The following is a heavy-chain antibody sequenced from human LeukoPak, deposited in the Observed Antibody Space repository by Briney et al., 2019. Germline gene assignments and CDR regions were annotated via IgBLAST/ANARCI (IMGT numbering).Heavy chain of an antibody. V-gene: IGHV3-11*01. J-gene: IGHJ6*03. D-gene: IGHD2-2*01. CDR1: GFTFSDYY. CDR2: ISRGGSVK. CDR3: ARVVVSPAPPYTDV. Sequence: GGSLRLSCAAYGFTFSDYYMSWVRQAPGKGLEWVSYISRGGSVKYYEDSVKGRVTISRDNDKNSLYLQMNSLRAEDTAVYYCARVVVSPAPPYTDVWGKGTTVTVSS.